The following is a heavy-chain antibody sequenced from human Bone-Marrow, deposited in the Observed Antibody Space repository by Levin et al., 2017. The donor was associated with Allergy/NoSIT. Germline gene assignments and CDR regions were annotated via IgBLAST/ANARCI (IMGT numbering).Heavy chain of an antibody. CDR2: ISSRSSDRNTI. CDR3: ATTNSFYYGSGSVY. D-gene: IGHD3-10*01. J-gene: IGHJ4*02. V-gene: IGHV3-48*02. CDR1: GLTFSSHN. Sequence: SCAASGLTFSSHNMNWVRQAPGKGLEWVSYISSRSSDRNTIYYADSVKGRFTISRDDARNSLFLQMNSLRDDDTAVYYCATTNSFYYGSGSVYWGQGTLVTVSS.